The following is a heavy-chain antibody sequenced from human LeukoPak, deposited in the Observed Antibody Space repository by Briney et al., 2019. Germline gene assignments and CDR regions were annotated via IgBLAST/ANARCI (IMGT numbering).Heavy chain of an antibody. J-gene: IGHJ4*02. D-gene: IGHD2-21*02. V-gene: IGHV4-34*01. Sequence: NPSETLSLTCTVSGGSISSYYWSWIRQPPGKGLEWIGEINHSGSTNYNPSLKSRVTISVDTSKNQFSLKLSSVTAADTAVYYCAGFNCGGDCYSSDSFGHWGQGTLVTVSS. CDR2: INHSGST. CDR3: AGFNCGGDCYSSDSFGH. CDR1: GGSISSYY.